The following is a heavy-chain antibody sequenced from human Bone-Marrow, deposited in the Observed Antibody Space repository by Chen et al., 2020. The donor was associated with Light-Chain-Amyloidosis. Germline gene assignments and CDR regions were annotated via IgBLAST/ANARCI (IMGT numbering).Heavy chain of an antibody. CDR2: IYPDASDA. Sequence: EGQLEQSGPEVKKRGEALKVSCKGSGYTFPNYWIGWVRQMPVKGLEWMGVIYPDASDAIYRPSFEGQVTISADKSITTAYPHWRSLKASDTAMYYCARRRDGYHFDYWGQGTLVTVSS. CDR3: ARRRDGYHFDY. CDR1: GYTFPNYW. D-gene: IGHD5-12*01. V-gene: IGHV5-51*01. J-gene: IGHJ4*02.